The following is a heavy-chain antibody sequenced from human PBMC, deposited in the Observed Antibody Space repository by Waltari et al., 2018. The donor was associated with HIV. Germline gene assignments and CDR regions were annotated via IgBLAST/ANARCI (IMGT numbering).Heavy chain of an antibody. V-gene: IGHV1-8*01. D-gene: IGHD6-25*01. CDR1: GNTFTSSQ. CDR2: THPNSGRT. CDR3: AKSLAAAGTRGWFDT. J-gene: IGHJ5*02. Sequence: QVHLVQSATEAKKPGASVKVSCQASGNTFTSSQIHWVRQAAGQGLEWMGWTHPNSGRTVYARKFQGRVKMTSNTSTSTVYMELSSLRSEDTAIYYCAKSLAAAGTRGWFDTWGQGTLVTVSS.